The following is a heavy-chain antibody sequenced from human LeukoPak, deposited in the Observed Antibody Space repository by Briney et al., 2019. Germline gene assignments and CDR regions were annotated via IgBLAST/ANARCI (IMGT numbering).Heavy chain of an antibody. D-gene: IGHD3-10*01. J-gene: IGHJ4*02. V-gene: IGHV3-23*01. CDR2: ISNSGEST. CDR1: GFTFSSYA. Sequence: GGSLRLSCAASGFTFSSYAMNWVRQALGKGLEWVSTISNSGESTYYADSVKGRFTISRDNSKNTLFLQMNSLRAEDTAVYYCAKGAMVRGVLDYWGQGTLVTVSS. CDR3: AKGAMVRGVLDY.